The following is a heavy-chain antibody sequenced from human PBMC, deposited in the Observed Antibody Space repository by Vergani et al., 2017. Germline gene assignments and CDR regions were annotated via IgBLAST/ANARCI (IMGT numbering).Heavy chain of an antibody. V-gene: IGHV3-23*01. D-gene: IGHD3-10*01. CDR2: ISGSGVTT. J-gene: IGHJ4*02. CDR1: GFTFSTYA. CDR3: AQELGGATGY. Sequence: EVQLLESGGDLVQPGGSLRLSCAASGFTFSTYAMHWVRQAPGKGLAWVSTISGSGVTTYYPDSVKGRFTIARDNSMNTMYLRMNSLRAEDTAIYYGAQELGGATGYWGQGTLVTVSP.